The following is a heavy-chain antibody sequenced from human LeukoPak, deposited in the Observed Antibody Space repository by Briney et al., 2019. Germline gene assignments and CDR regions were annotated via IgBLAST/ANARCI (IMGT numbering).Heavy chain of an antibody. V-gene: IGHV4-4*02. J-gene: IGHJ4*02. CDR3: ARDPIYSTGSGWYSATY. CDR1: GGSISSSNW. Sequence: PSGTLSLTCAVSGGSISSSNWWSRVRQPPGKGLEWIGEIYHSGSTNYNPSLKSRVTISVDKSKNQFSLKLSSVTAADTAVYYCARDPIYSTGSGWYSATYWGQGSRVTVSS. CDR2: IYHSGST. D-gene: IGHD6-19*01.